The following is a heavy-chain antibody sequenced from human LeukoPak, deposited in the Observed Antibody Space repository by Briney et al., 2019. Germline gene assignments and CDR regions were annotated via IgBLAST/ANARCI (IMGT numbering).Heavy chain of an antibody. CDR3: ARRGGSGAGDNYYYYMDV. CDR1: GYDFPTYW. D-gene: IGHD3-10*01. J-gene: IGHJ6*03. CDR2: IYPGDSDT. Sequence: GESLKISCQASGYDFPTYWFGWVRQMPGKGLEWMGIIYPGDSDTRYSPSFQGQVTISGDKSISTAYLQWSSLKASDTAMYYCARRGGSGAGDNYYYYMDVWGKGTTVTVSS. V-gene: IGHV5-51*01.